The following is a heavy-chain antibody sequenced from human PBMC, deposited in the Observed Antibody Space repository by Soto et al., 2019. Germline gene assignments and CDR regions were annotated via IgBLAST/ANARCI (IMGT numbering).Heavy chain of an antibody. CDR3: AREVTTVTTAGIATGYNWFDP. V-gene: IGHV1-8*01. CDR2: MNPNSGNT. D-gene: IGHD4-17*01. Sequence: GASVKVSCKASGYTFTSYDINWVRQATGQGLEWMGWMNPNSGNTGYAQKFQGRVTMTRNTSISTAYMELSSLRSEDTAVYYCAREVTTVTTAGIATGYNWFDPWGQGTLVTVSS. J-gene: IGHJ5*02. CDR1: GYTFTSYD.